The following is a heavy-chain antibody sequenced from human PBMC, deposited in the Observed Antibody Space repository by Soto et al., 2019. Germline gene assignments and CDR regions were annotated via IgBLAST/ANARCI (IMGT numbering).Heavy chain of an antibody. CDR2: IKQDGSEK. V-gene: IGHV3-7*02. CDR1: GFTFSSYW. CDR3: ANPPGDYYDSSGYSLSSLDV. D-gene: IGHD3-22*01. Sequence: PGGSLRLSCAAAGFTFSSYWMSWVRQAPGKGLEWVANIKQDGSEKWYVDSVKGRFTISRDNAKNSLYLQMNSLRAEDTAVYYCANPPGDYYDSSGYSLSSLDVWGQGTTVTVSS. J-gene: IGHJ6*02.